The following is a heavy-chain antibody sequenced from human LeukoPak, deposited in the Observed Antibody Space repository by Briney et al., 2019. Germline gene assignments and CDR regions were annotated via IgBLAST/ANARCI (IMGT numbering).Heavy chain of an antibody. Sequence: ASVKVSCKASGYTFTSYAMHWVRQAPGQRLEWMGWINAGNGNTKYSQKFQGRVTITRDTSASTAYMELSSLRFEDTAVYYCARDKSVRGVSNWFDPWGQGTLVTVSS. CDR3: ARDKSVRGVSNWFDP. V-gene: IGHV1-3*01. J-gene: IGHJ5*02. D-gene: IGHD3-10*01. CDR2: INAGNGNT. CDR1: GYTFTSYA.